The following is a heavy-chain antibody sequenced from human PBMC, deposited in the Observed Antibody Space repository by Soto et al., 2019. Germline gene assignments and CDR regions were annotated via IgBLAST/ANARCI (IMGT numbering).Heavy chain of an antibody. D-gene: IGHD3-9*01. V-gene: IGHV3-23*01. CDR3: AKDRGGQYYDLSTSSSFF. Sequence: GSLRLSCAASGFTFSSYAMSWVRQAPGKGLEWVSAISGSGGSTYYADSVKGRFTISRDNSKNTLYLQMNSLRAEDTAVYYCAKDRGGQYYDLSTSSSFFCGQAPLVTLSS. J-gene: IGHJ4*02. CDR2: ISGSGGST. CDR1: GFTFSSYA.